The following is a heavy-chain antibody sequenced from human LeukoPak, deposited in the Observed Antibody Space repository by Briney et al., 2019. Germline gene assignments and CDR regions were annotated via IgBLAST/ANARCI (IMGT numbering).Heavy chain of an antibody. V-gene: IGHV7-4-1*02. CDR1: GYGFTNYA. J-gene: IGHJ4*02. CDR2: IHPSTGNP. Sequence: GASVKVSCKASGYGFTNYAMNWVRQAPGQGLEWMGWIHPSTGNPTYAQGFTGRFIFSLDTSVSTTYLQISSLKAEDTAVYFCARAFQSLGGLSLPDYWGQGTLLTVSS. D-gene: IGHD3-16*02. CDR3: ARAFQSLGGLSLPDY.